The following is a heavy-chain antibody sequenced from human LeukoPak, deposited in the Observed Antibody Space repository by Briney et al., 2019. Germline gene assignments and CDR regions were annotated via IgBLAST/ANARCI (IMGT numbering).Heavy chain of an antibody. CDR3: AREAVKEDFEY. Sequence: SYISGSGSSIQYADSVKGRFTISRDNAKNSVYLQMNSLRAEDTAVYYCAREAVKEDFEYWGQGSLVTVSS. J-gene: IGHJ4*02. CDR2: ISGSGSSI. V-gene: IGHV3-11*04. D-gene: IGHD4-17*01.